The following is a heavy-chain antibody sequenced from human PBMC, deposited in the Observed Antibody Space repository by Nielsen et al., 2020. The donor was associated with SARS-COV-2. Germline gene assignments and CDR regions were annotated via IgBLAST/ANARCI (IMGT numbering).Heavy chain of an antibody. CDR1: GYTFTSYA. CDR2: INTNTGNP. V-gene: IGHV7-4-1*02. Sequence: ASVKVSCKASGYTFTSYAMNWVRQAPGQGLEWMGWINTNTGNPTYAQGFTGRFVFSLDTSVSTAYLQISSLKAEDTAVYYCARDIPTYSSMGGWFDPWGQGTLVTVSS. CDR3: ARDIPTYSSMGGWFDP. D-gene: IGHD6-13*01. J-gene: IGHJ5*02.